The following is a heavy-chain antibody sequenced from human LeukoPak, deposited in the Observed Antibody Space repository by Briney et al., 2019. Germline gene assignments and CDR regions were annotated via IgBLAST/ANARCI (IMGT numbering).Heavy chain of an antibody. V-gene: IGHV1-18*01. Sequence: ASVKDSCKTSGYTFTTYGITWVRQAPGQGLEWMGWISAYNGNTNYAQKLQGRVTMTTDTSTSTAYMELRSLRSDDTAVYYCARDPEYSSLGYWGQGTLVTVSS. D-gene: IGHD6-6*01. CDR1: GYTFTTYG. J-gene: IGHJ4*02. CDR3: ARDPEYSSLGY. CDR2: ISAYNGNT.